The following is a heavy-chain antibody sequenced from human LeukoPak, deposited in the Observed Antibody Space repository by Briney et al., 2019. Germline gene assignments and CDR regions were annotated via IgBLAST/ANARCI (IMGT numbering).Heavy chain of an antibody. D-gene: IGHD5-18*01. J-gene: IGHJ4*02. Sequence: PGTSLRLSCAASGFTFSRYGMHWVRQAPGKGMEWVAVIWYDGSNEYYADSVKVRFTISRDNSKNTLYLQMNSLRVEDTAVYYCAKRPDGYSSEGRYFDYWGQGTLVTVSS. V-gene: IGHV3-33*06. CDR3: AKRPDGYSSEGRYFDY. CDR2: IWYDGSNE. CDR1: GFTFSRYG.